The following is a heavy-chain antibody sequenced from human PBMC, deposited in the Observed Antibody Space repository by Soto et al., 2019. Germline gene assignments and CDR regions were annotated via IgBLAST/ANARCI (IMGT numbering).Heavy chain of an antibody. CDR3: AKRVSTALESYYYYYYYGMDV. V-gene: IGHV3-23*01. J-gene: IGHJ6*02. Sequence: GGSLRLSCAASGFTFSSYAMSWVRQAPGKGLEWVSAISGSGGSTYYADSVKGRFTISRDNSKNTLYLQMNSLRAEDTAVYYCAKRVSTALESYYYYYYYGMDVWGQGTTVTVSS. D-gene: IGHD5-18*01. CDR2: ISGSGGST. CDR1: GFTFSSYA.